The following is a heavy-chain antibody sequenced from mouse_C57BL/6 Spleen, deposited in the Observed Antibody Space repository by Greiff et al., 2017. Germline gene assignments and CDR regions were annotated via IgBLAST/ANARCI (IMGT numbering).Heavy chain of an antibody. J-gene: IGHJ4*01. D-gene: IGHD2-1*01. V-gene: IGHV1-43*01. CDR1: GYSFTGYY. CDR3: ARHYGNYVRYAMDY. CDR2: INPSTGGT. Sequence: DVKLQESGPELVKPGASVKISCKASGYSFTGYYMHWVKQSSEKSLEWIGEINPSTGGTSYNQKFKGKATLTVDKSSSTAYMQLKSLTSEDSAVYYCARHYGNYVRYAMDYWGQGTSVTVSS.